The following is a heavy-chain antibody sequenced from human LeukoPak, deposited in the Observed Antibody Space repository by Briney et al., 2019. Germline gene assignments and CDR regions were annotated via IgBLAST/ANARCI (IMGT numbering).Heavy chain of an antibody. CDR3: ARAQHQLWRTFDY. D-gene: IGHD6-13*01. CDR2: INPDSGAT. J-gene: IGHJ4*02. V-gene: IGHV1-2*02. CDR1: GYTFTDYY. Sequence: ASVTVSCKASGYTFTDYYIHWVRQAPGQGLEWMGWINPDSGATNYAQKFQGRVTMTRDTSSSTAYMELSRLRSDDTAVYYCARAQHQLWRTFDYWGQGTLVIVSS.